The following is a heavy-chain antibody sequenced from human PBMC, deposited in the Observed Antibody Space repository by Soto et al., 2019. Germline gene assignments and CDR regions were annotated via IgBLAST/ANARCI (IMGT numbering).Heavy chain of an antibody. Sequence: EVQLLESGGGLVQPGASLRLSCATSGFTFSAYAMTWVRQAPGKGLEWVSTVSVSGGTTYYAASVKGRFAISRDESNNTLYLPTNSVNSEDTSVYYCAKDSHPEIQCEAGTCNDFDDWGQGTPLTVPS. J-gene: IGHJ4*02. D-gene: IGHD5-18*01. V-gene: IGHV3-23*01. CDR2: VSVSGGTT. CDR3: AKDSHPEIQCEAGTCNDFDD. CDR1: GFTFSAYA.